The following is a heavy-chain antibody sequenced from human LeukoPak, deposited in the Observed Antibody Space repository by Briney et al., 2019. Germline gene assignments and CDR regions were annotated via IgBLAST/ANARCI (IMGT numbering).Heavy chain of an antibody. J-gene: IGHJ5*02. V-gene: IGHV3-7*01. CDR1: GFTFSSYW. CDR2: IKQDGSEK. D-gene: IGHD1-1*01. Sequence: PGGSLRLSCAASGFTFSSYWMGWVRQAPGKGLEWVANIKQDGSEKYYVDSVKGRFTISRDNAKNSLYLQMNSLRAKDTAVYYCAREPGTTGTTLWFDPWGQGTLVTVSS. CDR3: AREPGTTGTTLWFDP.